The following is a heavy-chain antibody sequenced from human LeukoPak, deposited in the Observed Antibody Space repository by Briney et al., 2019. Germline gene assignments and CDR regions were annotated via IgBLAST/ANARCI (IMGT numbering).Heavy chain of an antibody. CDR1: GLNFADYG. V-gene: IGHV3-43*02. J-gene: IGHJ4*02. Sequence: PGGSLRLSCVVSGLNFADYGMHWVRQPPGKGREWVSLISADGGTTFSADSVKGRFTIARDNSKNSLYLQMNSLRSEDTAMYFCAKESGKFDYWGQGTLVAVST. CDR3: AKESGKFDY. CDR2: ISADGGTT.